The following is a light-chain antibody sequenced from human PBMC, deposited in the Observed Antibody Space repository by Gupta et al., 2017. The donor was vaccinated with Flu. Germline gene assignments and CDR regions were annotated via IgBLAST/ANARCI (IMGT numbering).Light chain of an antibody. CDR1: SSNIGNSY. J-gene: IGLJ7*01. CDR3: GTWDSSRSAAV. Sequence: QSVLTQPPSVSAAPGQKVTISCSGSSSNIGNSYVCWYQQLPGTAPKLLIFENNKRPSGIPDRFSGSKSGTSATLGITGLQTGDEADYYCGTWDSSRSAAVFGGGTQLTVL. CDR2: ENN. V-gene: IGLV1-51*02.